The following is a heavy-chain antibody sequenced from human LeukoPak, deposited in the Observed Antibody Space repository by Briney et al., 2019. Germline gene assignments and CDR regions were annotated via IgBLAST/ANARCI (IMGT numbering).Heavy chain of an antibody. D-gene: IGHD4-23*01. CDR2: VYFTGST. CDR1: GGSISTYY. V-gene: IGHV4-59*01. Sequence: PSETLSLTCIVSGGSISTYYWNWIRQPPGKGLEWIGYVYFTGSTNYNPSLRSRVTISVATSKNQFSLKLTSVTAADTAVYYCARGSTVVTPWFEPWGQGTLVTVSS. CDR3: ARGSTVVTPWFEP. J-gene: IGHJ5*02.